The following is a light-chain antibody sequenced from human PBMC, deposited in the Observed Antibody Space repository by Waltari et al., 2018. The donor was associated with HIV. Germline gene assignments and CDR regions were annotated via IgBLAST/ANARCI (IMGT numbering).Light chain of an antibody. V-gene: IGLV2-8*01. J-gene: IGLJ2*01. CDR3: TSYAGRNTFV. CDR2: EVF. Sequence: QSALTQPPSASGSPGQSVTISCPGKTSDVGPYNSVSWYQHNPGKAPKLLIDEVFKRPSGVPDRFSGSKSGNTASLTVSGLQAEDEADYYCTSYAGRNTFVFGGGTKLTVL. CDR1: TSDVGPYNS.